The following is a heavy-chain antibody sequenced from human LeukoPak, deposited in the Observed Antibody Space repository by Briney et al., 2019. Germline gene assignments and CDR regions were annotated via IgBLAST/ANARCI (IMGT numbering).Heavy chain of an antibody. Sequence: PGGSLRLSCAASGFTFDDYTMHWVRQAPGKGLEWISGISWNSDNIGYADSVKGRFTISRDNSKNTLYLQMNSLRAEDTAVYYCARDHRGDRYWGQGTLVTVSS. CDR3: ARDHRGDRY. CDR1: GFTFDDYT. CDR2: ISWNSDNI. D-gene: IGHD4-17*01. J-gene: IGHJ4*02. V-gene: IGHV3-9*01.